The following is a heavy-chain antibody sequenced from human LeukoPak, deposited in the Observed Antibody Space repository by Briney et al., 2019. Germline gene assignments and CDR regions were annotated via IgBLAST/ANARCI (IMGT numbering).Heavy chain of an antibody. CDR3: ARKYSSSWPFDY. CDR2: IYYSGNT. V-gene: IGHV4-39*06. Sequence: SETLSLTCTVSGGSISSSRYSWGWIRQPPGKGLEWIGSIYYSGNTYYNPSLKSRVTISIDTSKNQFPLKLRSVTAADTAVYYCARKYSSSWPFDYWGQGTLVTVSS. J-gene: IGHJ4*02. CDR1: GGSISSSRYS. D-gene: IGHD6-13*01.